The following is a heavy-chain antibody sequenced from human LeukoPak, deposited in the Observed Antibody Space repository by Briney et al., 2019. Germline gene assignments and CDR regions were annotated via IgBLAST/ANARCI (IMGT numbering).Heavy chain of an antibody. CDR3: ARDPAEDEAVAGTVSRYYFDY. D-gene: IGHD6-19*01. Sequence: SETLSLTCAVYGGSFSGYYWSWIRQPPGEGLEWIGEINHSGSTNYNPSLKSRVTISVDTSKNQFSLKLSSVTAADTAVYYCARDPAEDEAVAGTVSRYYFDYWGQGTLVTVSS. J-gene: IGHJ4*02. CDR2: INHSGST. CDR1: GGSFSGYY. V-gene: IGHV4-34*01.